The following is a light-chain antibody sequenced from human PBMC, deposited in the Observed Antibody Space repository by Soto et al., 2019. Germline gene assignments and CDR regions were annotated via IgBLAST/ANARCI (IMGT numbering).Light chain of an antibody. V-gene: IGKV1-5*01. CDR3: QQYHTYST. CDR1: QSISSW. Sequence: DIQMTQSPSTLSASVGDRVTITCRASQSISSWLAWYQQKPWKAPKVLIYDASSLESGVPSRFSGSGSGTEFTLTISSLQPDDFAAYYCQQYHTYSTFGQGTKVDI. CDR2: DAS. J-gene: IGKJ1*01.